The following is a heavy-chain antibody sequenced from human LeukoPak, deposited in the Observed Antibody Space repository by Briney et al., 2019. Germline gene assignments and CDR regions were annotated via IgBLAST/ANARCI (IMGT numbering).Heavy chain of an antibody. J-gene: IGHJ4*02. CDR1: GFTFSSYW. CDR3: VYYDSLRYFDY. D-gene: IGHD3-22*01. V-gene: IGHV3-7*01. Sequence: GGSLRLSCAASGFTFSSYWMSWVRQAPGKGLEWVANIKQDGSEKYYVDSVKGRFTISRDNAKNSLYLQMNSLRAEDTAVYYCVYYDSLRYFDYWGQGTLVTVSS. CDR2: IKQDGSEK.